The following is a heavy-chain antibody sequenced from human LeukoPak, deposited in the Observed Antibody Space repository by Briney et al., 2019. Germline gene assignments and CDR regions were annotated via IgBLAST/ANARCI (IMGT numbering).Heavy chain of an antibody. CDR2: IYSNEAT. CDR3: ARRNDFHI. CDR1: GGSITGYH. Sequence: SETLSLTCTVSGGSITGYHWSWIRQPPGKGLEWIGYIYSNEATEYKPSLRSRVTISADTSKNQFSLRLTSVTAADTAIYYCARRNDFHIWGQGTMVTVSS. V-gene: IGHV4-4*08. J-gene: IGHJ3*02.